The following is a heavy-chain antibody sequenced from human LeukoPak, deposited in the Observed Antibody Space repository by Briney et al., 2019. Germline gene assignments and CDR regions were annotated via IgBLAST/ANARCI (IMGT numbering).Heavy chain of an antibody. D-gene: IGHD2-21*02. CDR1: GSSVSGSGYY. Sequence: SETLSLTCTVSGSSVSGSGYYWAWIRQPPGKGLEWLGNIHYSGTTYYNPSLKSRVTMSVHTSKNQFSLKLSSVTAADTAVYYCAGPNFYSLDVWGKGTTVTVSS. CDR2: IHYSGTT. J-gene: IGHJ6*04. CDR3: AGPNFYSLDV. V-gene: IGHV4-39*01.